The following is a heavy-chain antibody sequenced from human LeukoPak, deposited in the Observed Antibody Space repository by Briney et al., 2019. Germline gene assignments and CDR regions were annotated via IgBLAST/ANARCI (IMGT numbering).Heavy chain of an antibody. D-gene: IGHD6-13*01. CDR3: ATDGVAAAGTGARWFDP. CDR2: ISWYSGSI. Sequence: QRGRSLRLSCAASGFTFDDYAMHWVRQAPGEGLEWVSGISWYSGSIGYADSVKGRFTISRDNAKNSLYLQMNSLRAKDTALYSCATDGVAAAGTGARWFDPWGQGTLVTVSS. V-gene: IGHV3-9*01. CDR1: GFTFDDYA. J-gene: IGHJ5*02.